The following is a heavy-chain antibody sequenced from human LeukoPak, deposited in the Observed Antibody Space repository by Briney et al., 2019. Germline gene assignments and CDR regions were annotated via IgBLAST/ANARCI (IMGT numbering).Heavy chain of an antibody. D-gene: IGHD3-9*01. CDR1: GYIFTTYD. Sequence: ASVKVSCKASGYIFTTYDISWVRQAPGQGLEWMGWISIYTGRTNYAQNLQGRVTLTTDTATSTAYMELRGLRSDDTAVYYCARVSLSSTVYDILTGYEFDYWGQGTLVTVSS. V-gene: IGHV1-18*01. CDR2: ISIYTGRT. CDR3: ARVSLSSTVYDILTGYEFDY. J-gene: IGHJ4*02.